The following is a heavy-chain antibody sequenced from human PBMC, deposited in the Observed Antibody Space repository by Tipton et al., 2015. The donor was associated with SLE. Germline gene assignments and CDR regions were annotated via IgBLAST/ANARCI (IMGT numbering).Heavy chain of an antibody. D-gene: IGHD3-3*01. CDR3: AKVTVFGVAIFGYNWFDP. CDR2: IYYSGTS. Sequence: TLSLTCTVSGGSIGGSSYYWGWIRQSPGKGLEWIGCIYYSGTSHYKASLESRVTISVDTSKNQFSLKLTSVTAADTGVYYCAKVTVFGVAIFGYNWFDPWGQGTLVTVAS. CDR1: GGSIGGSSYY. J-gene: IGHJ5*02. V-gene: IGHV4-39*01.